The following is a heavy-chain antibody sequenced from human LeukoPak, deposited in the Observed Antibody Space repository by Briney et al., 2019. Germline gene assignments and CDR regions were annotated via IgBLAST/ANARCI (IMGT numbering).Heavy chain of an antibody. CDR1: GGSISSSNW. D-gene: IGHD6-13*01. CDR2: IYHSGST. Sequence: PSETLSLTCAVSGGSISSSNWWSWVRQPPGKGLEWTGEIYHSGSTNYNPSLKSRVTISVDKSKNQFSLKLSSVTAADTAVYYCARARVSSSWYGSWFDPWGQGTLVTVSS. J-gene: IGHJ5*02. V-gene: IGHV4-4*02. CDR3: ARARVSSSWYGSWFDP.